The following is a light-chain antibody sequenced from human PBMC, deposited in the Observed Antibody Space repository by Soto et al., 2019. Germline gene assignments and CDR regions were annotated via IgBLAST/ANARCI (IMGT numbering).Light chain of an antibody. Sequence: QSVLSQPPSVSGAPGQRVTISCTGSSSNIGAGYDAHWFQQVPGTAPKLLIYGSTNRPSGVPDRFSGSKSGTSASLVITGLQAEDEADYYCQSYDSSLGGNYVFGTGTKVTVL. CDR2: GST. V-gene: IGLV1-40*01. J-gene: IGLJ1*01. CDR3: QSYDSSLGGNYV. CDR1: SSNIGAGYD.